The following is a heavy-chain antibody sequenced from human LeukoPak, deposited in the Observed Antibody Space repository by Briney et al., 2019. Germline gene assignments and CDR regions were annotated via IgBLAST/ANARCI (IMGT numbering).Heavy chain of an antibody. CDR3: ARDKRVGATGFDY. CDR1: GGSISTYY. D-gene: IGHD1-26*01. J-gene: IGHJ4*02. CDR2: IYYSGST. V-gene: IGHV4-59*01. Sequence: PSETLSLTCTVSGGSISTYYWSWIRQPPGKGLEWIGYIYYSGSTNYNPSLKSRVTISVDTSKNQFSLKLSSVTAADTAVYYCARDKRVGATGFDYWGQGTLVTVSS.